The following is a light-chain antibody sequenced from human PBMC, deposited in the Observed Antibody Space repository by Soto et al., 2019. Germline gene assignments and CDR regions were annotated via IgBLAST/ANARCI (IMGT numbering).Light chain of an antibody. Sequence: EIVLTQSPGTLSLSQGERATLSCRASQSVNNSYFAWYQQMPGQAPRLLIFGASSRATGIPDRFSGSGSGTDFTLTISRLEPEDFAVYYCQQHGRSPGVTFGGGTKVEIK. CDR1: QSVNNSY. V-gene: IGKV3-20*01. CDR2: GAS. CDR3: QQHGRSPGVT. J-gene: IGKJ4*01.